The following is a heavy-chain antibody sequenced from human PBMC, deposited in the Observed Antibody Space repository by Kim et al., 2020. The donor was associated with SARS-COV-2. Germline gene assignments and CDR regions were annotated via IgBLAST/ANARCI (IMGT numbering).Heavy chain of an antibody. V-gene: IGHV3-72*01. CDR2: SKNKHSDYAS. CDR1: GFTFSDHY. CDR3: ATWIWGRGS. D-gene: IGHD3-16*01. J-gene: IGHJ5*02. Sequence: GGSLRLSCAASGFTFSDHYMDWVRQAPGKGLEWIGRSKNKHSDYASEYAASVRGRITVSRDESENSLYLHMNSLETEDTAMYYCATWIWGRGSWGQGTRV.